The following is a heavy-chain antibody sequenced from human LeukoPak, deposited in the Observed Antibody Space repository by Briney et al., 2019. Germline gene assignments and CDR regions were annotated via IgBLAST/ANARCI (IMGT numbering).Heavy chain of an antibody. D-gene: IGHD2/OR15-2a*01. J-gene: IGHJ6*02. V-gene: IGHV4-59*01. CDR2: INYSGST. Sequence: SETLSLTCAVSGGSIINYYLNWIRQPPGKGLEWIGYINYSGSTNYNPSLKSRVTISIDTSKNQFSLKLSSVTAADTAVYYCARDYFTSYYYYGMDVWGQGTTVTVSS. CDR3: ARDYFTSYYYYGMDV. CDR1: GGSIINYY.